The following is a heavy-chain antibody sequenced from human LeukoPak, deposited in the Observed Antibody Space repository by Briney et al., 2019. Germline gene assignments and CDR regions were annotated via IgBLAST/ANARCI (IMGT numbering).Heavy chain of an antibody. Sequence: SETLSLTCTVSGGSISSGSYYWSWIRQPAGKGLEWIGRIYTSGSTNYNPSLNSLVTISLDTSKNQFSLKLSSVNAADTAVYYCARSITMVRGVIIKHRMRIGYFDYWGQGTLVTVSS. V-gene: IGHV4-61*02. CDR2: IYTSGST. CDR3: ARSITMVRGVIIKHRMRIGYFDY. D-gene: IGHD3-10*01. CDR1: GGSISSGSYY. J-gene: IGHJ4*02.